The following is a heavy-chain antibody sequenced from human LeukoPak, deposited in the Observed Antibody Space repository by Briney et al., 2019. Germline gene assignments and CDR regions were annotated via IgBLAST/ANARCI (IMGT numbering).Heavy chain of an antibody. D-gene: IGHD6-19*01. J-gene: IGHJ4*02. CDR2: IKQEGSEK. V-gene: IGHV3-7*03. Sequence: GGSLRLSCAASGFTFSSYWMSWVRQASGKGLEWVANIKQEGSEKYYVDSVKGRFTISRDNAKNSLYLQMNSVRAEDTAVYYCAREGIAVAVYLNYWGQGTLVTVSS. CDR3: AREGIAVAVYLNY. CDR1: GFTFSSYW.